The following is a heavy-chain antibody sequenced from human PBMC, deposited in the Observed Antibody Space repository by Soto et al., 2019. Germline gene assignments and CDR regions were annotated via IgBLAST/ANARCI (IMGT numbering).Heavy chain of an antibody. CDR3: ASRGRAVARRGFSAEYFQH. J-gene: IGHJ1*01. CDR1: GGSFSGYY. D-gene: IGHD6-19*01. CDR2: INHSGST. V-gene: IGHV4-34*01. Sequence: QVQLQQWGAGLLKPSETLSLTCAVYGGSFSGYYWSWIRQPPGKGLEWIGEINHSGSTNYNPSLKSRVTISVDTSKNQFSLKLSSVTAADTAVYYCASRGRAVARRGFSAEYFQHWGQGTLVTVSS.